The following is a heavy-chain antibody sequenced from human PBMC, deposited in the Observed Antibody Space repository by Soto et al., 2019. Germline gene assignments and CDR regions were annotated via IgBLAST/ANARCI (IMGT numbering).Heavy chain of an antibody. CDR1: GFTFSSYW. D-gene: IGHD2-2*01. V-gene: IGHV3-7*05. CDR3: ARDLCSSTSCYDRPIDY. CDR2: IKQDGSEK. Sequence: GGSLRLSCAASGFTFSSYWMSWVRQAPGKGLEWVANIKQDGSEKYYVDSVKGRFTISRDNAKSSLYLQMNSLRAEDTAVYYCARDLCSSTSCYDRPIDYWGQGTLVTVSS. J-gene: IGHJ4*02.